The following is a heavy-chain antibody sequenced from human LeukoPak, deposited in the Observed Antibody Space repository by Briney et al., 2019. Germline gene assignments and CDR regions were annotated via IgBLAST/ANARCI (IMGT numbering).Heavy chain of an antibody. D-gene: IGHD2-15*01. CDR2: IYYSGST. CDR3: AREGSTYSNGGFDP. Sequence: PSETLSLTCTVSGYSISSGYYWSWFRQPPGKGLEWIGYIYYSGSTKYNPSLNSRVTISIDTSKNQFSLKLSSMTTADTAVYYCAREGSTYSNGGFDPWGQGTLVTVSS. CDR1: GYSISSGYY. V-gene: IGHV4-61*01. J-gene: IGHJ5*02.